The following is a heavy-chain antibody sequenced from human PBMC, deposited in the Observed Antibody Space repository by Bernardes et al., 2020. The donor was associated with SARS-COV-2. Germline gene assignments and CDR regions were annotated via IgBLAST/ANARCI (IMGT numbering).Heavy chain of an antibody. Sequence: GGSLRLSCAASGFTFDDYGMSWVRQAPGKGLEWVSGINWNGGSTGYADSVKGRFTISRDNAKNSLYLQMNSLRAEDTALYHCATTGWIFRDGMDVWGQGTTVTVSS. CDR3: ATTGWIFRDGMDV. V-gene: IGHV3-20*01. J-gene: IGHJ6*02. D-gene: IGHD3-3*01. CDR1: GFTFDDYG. CDR2: INWNGGST.